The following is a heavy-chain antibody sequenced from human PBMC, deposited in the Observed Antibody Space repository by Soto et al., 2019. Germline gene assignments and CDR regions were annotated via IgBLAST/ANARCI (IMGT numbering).Heavy chain of an antibody. J-gene: IGHJ3*02. CDR2: IYSGGST. Sequence: GGSLRLSCAASGFTVSSNYMSWVRQAPGKGLEWVSVIYSGGSTYYADSVKGRFTISRDNSKNTLYLQMNSLRAEDTAVYYCARELAVRGVITGGAGAFDIWGQGTMVTVSS. CDR1: GFTVSSNY. CDR3: ARELAVRGVITGGAGAFDI. V-gene: IGHV3-66*01. D-gene: IGHD3-10*01.